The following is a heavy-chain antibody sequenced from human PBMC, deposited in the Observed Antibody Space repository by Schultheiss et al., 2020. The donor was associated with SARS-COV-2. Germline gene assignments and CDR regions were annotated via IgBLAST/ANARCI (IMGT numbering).Heavy chain of an antibody. V-gene: IGHV3-23*01. CDR1: GFTFSYYY. Sequence: GGSPRLSCAASGFTFSYYYMSGVRQTPGKGLEWVSLITGSGGTTYYADSVKGRFTISRDNSKNTLYLQMNSLRAVDTAVYYCARDKYGDDGFDFWGQGTLVTVSS. D-gene: IGHD4-17*01. CDR2: ITGSGGTT. CDR3: ARDKYGDDGFDF. J-gene: IGHJ4*02.